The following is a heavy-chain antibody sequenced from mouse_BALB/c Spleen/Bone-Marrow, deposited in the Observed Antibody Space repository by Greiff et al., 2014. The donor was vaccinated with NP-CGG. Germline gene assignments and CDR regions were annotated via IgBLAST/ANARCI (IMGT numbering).Heavy chain of an antibody. J-gene: IGHJ2*01. CDR3: ARYYYGFLDY. D-gene: IGHD1-2*01. Sequence: VKLMESGPGLVAPSQSLSITCTVSGFSLTSYGVHWIRQPPGKGLEWLGVIWAGGSTNYNSALMSRLSISKDNPKSQVFLKMNSLQTDDTAMYYCARYYYGFLDYWGQGTTLTVSS. CDR1: GFSLTSYG. V-gene: IGHV2-9*02. CDR2: IWAGGST.